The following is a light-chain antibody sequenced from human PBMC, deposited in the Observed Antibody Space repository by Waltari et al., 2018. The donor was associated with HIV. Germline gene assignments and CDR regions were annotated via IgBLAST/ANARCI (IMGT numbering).Light chain of an antibody. CDR2: GSS. V-gene: IGKV3-20*01. CDR1: QTVSQSS. J-gene: IGKJ1*01. CDR3: QHFGGSST. Sequence: DIMLKPSPGAVACCRGDTLTFSCRASQTVSQSSVAWYQQKPGQPPRLIIHGSSNRAAGIPGRFSGSGSGTDFTLTIARLEPEDFAIYYCQHFGGSSTFGQGTKVEVK.